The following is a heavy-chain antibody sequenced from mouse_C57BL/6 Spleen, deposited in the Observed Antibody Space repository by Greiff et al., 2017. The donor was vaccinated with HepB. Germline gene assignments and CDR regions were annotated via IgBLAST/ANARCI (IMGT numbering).Heavy chain of an antibody. CDR2: INPYNGGT. CDR1: GYTFTDYY. V-gene: IGHV1-19*01. D-gene: IGHD1-1*01. Sequence: VQLKQSGPVLVKPGASVKMSCKASGYTFTDYYMNWVKQSHGKSLEWIGVINPYNGGTSYNQKFKGKATLTVDKSSSTAYMELNSLTSEDSAVYYCASPYYGSSYGFAYWGQGTLVTVSA. J-gene: IGHJ3*01. CDR3: ASPYYGSSYGFAY.